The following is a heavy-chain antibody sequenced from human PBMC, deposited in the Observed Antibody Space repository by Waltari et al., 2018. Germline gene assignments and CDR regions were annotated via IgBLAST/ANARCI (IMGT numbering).Heavy chain of an antibody. Sequence: VQLLMSGGGVVQPGRSLRLSCAASGFTFSSYGMHWVRQAPGKGVEWVAVISDDGSNKYYADSVKGRFTISRDNSKNTLYLQMNSLRAEDTAVYYCAKDRPTGVVYDYWGQGTLVTVSS. CDR1: GFTFSSYG. V-gene: IGHV3-30*18. CDR2: ISDDGSNK. J-gene: IGHJ4*02. D-gene: IGHD3-3*01. CDR3: AKDRPTGVVYDY.